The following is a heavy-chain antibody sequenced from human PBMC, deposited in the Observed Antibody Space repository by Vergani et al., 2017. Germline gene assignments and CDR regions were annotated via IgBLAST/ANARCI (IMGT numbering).Heavy chain of an antibody. CDR1: GGSISSGDYY. J-gene: IGHJ4*02. D-gene: IGHD5-18*01. Sequence: QVQLQESGPGLVKPSQTLSLTCTVSGGSISSGDYYWTWIRQPPGKGLEWIGYIYYSGSTYYNPSLKSRVTISVDTSKTQFSLKLRSVTAADTAVYYCASDRRIQLWYSFYYWGQGTLVTVSS. CDR3: ASDRRIQLWYSFYY. V-gene: IGHV4-30-4*08. CDR2: IYYSGST.